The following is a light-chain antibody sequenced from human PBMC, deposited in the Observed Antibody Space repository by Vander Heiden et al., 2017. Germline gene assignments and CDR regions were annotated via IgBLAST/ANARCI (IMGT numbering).Light chain of an antibody. V-gene: IGLV2-8*01. J-gene: IGLJ2*01. CDR1: SSDVGAYNY. Sequence: QSALTQPPSASGSPGQSVTISCTGTSSDVGAYNYVSWYQQHPGQAPTPLIYEVSKRPAGVPDRFSGSKSGNTASLPVSGLQAEDEADYYCSSYAVSDTLLFGGGAKLTVL. CDR2: EVS. CDR3: SSYAVSDTLL.